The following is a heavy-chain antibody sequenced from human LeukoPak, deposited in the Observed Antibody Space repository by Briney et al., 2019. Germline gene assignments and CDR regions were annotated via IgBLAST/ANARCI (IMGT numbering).Heavy chain of an antibody. V-gene: IGHV3-23*01. CDR1: GFTFSNYA. J-gene: IGHJ6*02. Sequence: GGSLRLSCAASGFTFSNYAMSWVRQAPGKGLEWVSAISGSGGSTYYADSVKGRFTISRDNSKNTLYLQMNSLRAEDTAVYYCAKVPGWFGDPRGFYYGMDVWGQGTTVTVSS. CDR3: AKVPGWFGDPRGFYYGMDV. D-gene: IGHD3-10*01. CDR2: ISGSGGST.